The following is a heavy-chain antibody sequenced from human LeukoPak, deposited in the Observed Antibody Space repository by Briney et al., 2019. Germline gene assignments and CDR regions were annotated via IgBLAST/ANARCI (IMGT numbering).Heavy chain of an antibody. D-gene: IGHD3-22*01. V-gene: IGHV4-34*01. Sequence: SETLSLTCAVYGGSFSGYYWSWIRQPPGKGLEWIGEINHSGSTNYNPSLKSRVTMSVDTSKNQFSLKLSSVTAADTAVYYCARDRYYYDSSGYLFDYWGQGTLVTVSS. CDR1: GGSFSGYY. CDR3: ARDRYYYDSSGYLFDY. CDR2: INHSGST. J-gene: IGHJ4*02.